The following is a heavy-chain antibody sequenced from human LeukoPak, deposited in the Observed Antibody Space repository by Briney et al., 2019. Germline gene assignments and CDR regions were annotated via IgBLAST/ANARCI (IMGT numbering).Heavy chain of an antibody. J-gene: IGHJ6*03. CDR2: IYTSGST. V-gene: IGHV4-61*02. Sequence: PSETLSLTCTVSGGSISSGSYYWSWIRQPAGKGLEWIGRIYTSGSTNYNPSLKSRVTISVDTSKNQFSLKLSSVTAADTVVYYCARVGDYYGSGDYYMDVWGKGTTVTVSS. CDR3: ARVGDYYGSGDYYMDV. D-gene: IGHD3-10*01. CDR1: GGSISSGSYY.